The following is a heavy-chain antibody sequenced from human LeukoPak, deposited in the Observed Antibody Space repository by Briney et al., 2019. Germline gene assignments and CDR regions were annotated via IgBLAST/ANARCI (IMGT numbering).Heavy chain of an antibody. CDR2: ISSSSSYI. V-gene: IGHV3-21*01. J-gene: IGHJ4*02. Sequence: GGSLRLSCVASGFTFSSRDWMTWVRQAPGKGLEWVSSISSSSSYIYYADSVKGRFTISRDNAKNSLYLQMNSLRAEDTAVYYCARDRRWELLVDVLDYWGQGTLVTVSS. CDR3: ARDRRWELLVDVLDY. CDR1: GFTFSSRDW. D-gene: IGHD1-26*01.